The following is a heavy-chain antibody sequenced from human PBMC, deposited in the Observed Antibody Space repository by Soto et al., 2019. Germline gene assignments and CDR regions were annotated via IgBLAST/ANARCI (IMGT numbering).Heavy chain of an antibody. CDR3: ARGSWDDVSGHYYMDV. CDR2: TYYKSKWYY. J-gene: IGHJ6*03. D-gene: IGHD1-1*01. CDR1: GDSDSSNSAG. Sequence: QVQLQQSSPGLVKPSQALSLTCDISGDSDSSNSAGWNWIRQTPSRGLEWLGRTYYKSKWYYTYAASVKSRITVSPDTSKNQFSLQLTSVTPEDTAVYYCARGSWDDVSGHYYMDVWDKGTTVTVSS. V-gene: IGHV6-1*01.